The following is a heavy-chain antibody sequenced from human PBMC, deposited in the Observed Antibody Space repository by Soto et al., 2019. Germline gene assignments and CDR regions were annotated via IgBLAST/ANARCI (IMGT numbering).Heavy chain of an antibody. J-gene: IGHJ5*02. CDR3: AKDPSYYDFWSGYPNWFDP. CDR1: GFTFSSYA. CDR2: ISGSGGST. Sequence: GGSLRLSCAASGFTFSSYAMSWVRQAPGKGLEWVSAISGSGGSTYYADSVKGRFTISRDNSKNTLYLQMNSLRAEDTAVYYCAKDPSYYDFWSGYPNWFDPWGQGALVTVSS. D-gene: IGHD3-3*01. V-gene: IGHV3-23*01.